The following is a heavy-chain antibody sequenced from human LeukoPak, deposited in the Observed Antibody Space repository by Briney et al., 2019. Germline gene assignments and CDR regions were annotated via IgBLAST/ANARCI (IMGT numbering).Heavy chain of an antibody. D-gene: IGHD2/OR15-2a*01. Sequence: GGSLRLSCAASGFSFSSYDMNWVRPAPGKGLEWVSSISSRSDYIFYADSVKGRFTISRDSAKNSLYLQMNSLRAEDTAVYYCARVSGGMDVWGQGTTVTVSS. V-gene: IGHV3-21*01. J-gene: IGHJ6*02. CDR1: GFSFSSYD. CDR3: ARVSGGMDV. CDR2: ISSRSDYI.